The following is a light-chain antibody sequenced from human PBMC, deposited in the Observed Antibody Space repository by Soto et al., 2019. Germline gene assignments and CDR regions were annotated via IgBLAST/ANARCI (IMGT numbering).Light chain of an antibody. J-gene: IGKJ1*01. Sequence: PGETATLSCRAGQSVSSNLAWYQQKPGQAPRLLIYGASTRATDIPARFSGSGSGTEFTLTISSLQSEDFAVYYCQQYNNFWTFGQGTKVEIK. CDR1: QSVSSN. CDR2: GAS. CDR3: QQYNNFWT. V-gene: IGKV3-15*01.